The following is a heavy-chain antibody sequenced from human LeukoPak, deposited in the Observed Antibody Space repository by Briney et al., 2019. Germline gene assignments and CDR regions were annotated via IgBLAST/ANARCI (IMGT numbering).Heavy chain of an antibody. CDR2: INPNSGGT. V-gene: IGHV1-2*02. CDR3: ARALRNYYGDPAEYFQH. Sequence: ASVKVSCKASGYTFTGYYMHWVRQAPGQGLEWMGWINPNSGGTNYAQKFQGRVTMTRDTSISTAYMELSRLRSDDTAVYYCARALRNYYGDPAEYFQHWGQGTLVTVSS. CDR1: GYTFTGYY. D-gene: IGHD4-17*01. J-gene: IGHJ1*01.